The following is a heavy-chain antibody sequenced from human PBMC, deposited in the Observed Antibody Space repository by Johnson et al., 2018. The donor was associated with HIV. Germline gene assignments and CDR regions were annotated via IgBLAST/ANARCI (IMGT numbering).Heavy chain of an antibody. D-gene: IGHD5-18*01. CDR3: AARRRDGYPYDAFDI. V-gene: IGHV3-30*04. CDR1: GFTFSSYA. CDR2: ISYDGSNK. J-gene: IGHJ3*02. Sequence: QVQLVESGGGVVQPGRSLRLSCAASGFTFSSYAMHWVRQAPGKGLEWVAVISYDGSNKYYADSVKGRFTISRDNSKNTLYLQMNSLRAEDTAVYYCAARRRDGYPYDAFDIWGQGTMVTVSS.